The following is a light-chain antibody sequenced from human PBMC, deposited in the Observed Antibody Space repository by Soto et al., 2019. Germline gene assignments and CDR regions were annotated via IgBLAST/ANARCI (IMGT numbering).Light chain of an antibody. CDR1: QSVSSTS. CDR2: DTS. J-gene: IGKJ2*01. CDR3: QRRSSWPRT. V-gene: IGKV3-11*01. Sequence: EIVLTQSPATLSLSPGERATLSCRASQSVSSTSLTWLQQKPGQSPRLLIYDTSTRATGIPARFSGSGSGTDFTLTICSLEPEDFAIYYCQRRSSWPRTFGQGTKLEMK.